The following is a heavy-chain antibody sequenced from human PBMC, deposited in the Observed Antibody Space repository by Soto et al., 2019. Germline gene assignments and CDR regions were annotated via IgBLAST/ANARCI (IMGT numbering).Heavy chain of an antibody. D-gene: IGHD3-9*01. CDR1: GYSISSGYY. J-gene: IGHJ5*02. V-gene: IGHV4-31*11. CDR3: ARAHPLRYFDWLLSWFDP. Sequence: PSETLSLTCAVSGYSISSGYYWGWIRQHPGKGLEWIGYIYYSGSTYYNPSLKSRVTISVDTSKNQFSLKLSSVTAADTAVYYCARAHPLRYFDWLLSWFDPWGQGTLVTVSS. CDR2: IYYSGST.